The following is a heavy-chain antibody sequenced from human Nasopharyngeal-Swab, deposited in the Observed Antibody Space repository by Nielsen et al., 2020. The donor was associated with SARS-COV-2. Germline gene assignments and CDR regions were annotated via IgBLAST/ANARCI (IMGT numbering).Heavy chain of an antibody. CDR2: ISSSSSYI. Sequence: WIRQPPGKGLEWVSSISSSSSYIYYADSVKGRFTISRDNAKNSLYLQMNSLRAEDTAVYYCARMDHIVVVPAAPGGADYWGQGTLVNRLL. J-gene: IGHJ4*02. V-gene: IGHV3-21*01. CDR3: ARMDHIVVVPAAPGGADY. D-gene: IGHD2-2*01.